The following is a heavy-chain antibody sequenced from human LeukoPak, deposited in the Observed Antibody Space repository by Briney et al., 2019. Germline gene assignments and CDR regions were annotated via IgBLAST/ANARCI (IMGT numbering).Heavy chain of an antibody. Sequence: ASVKVSCKVSGYTLTELSMHWVRQAPGKGLEWMGGFDPEDGETIYTQKFQGRVTMTEDTSTDTAYMELSSLRSEDTAVYYCASYSSGWEGNFDYWGQGTLVTVSS. CDR2: FDPEDGET. V-gene: IGHV1-24*01. D-gene: IGHD6-19*01. CDR1: GYTLTELS. J-gene: IGHJ4*02. CDR3: ASYSSGWEGNFDY.